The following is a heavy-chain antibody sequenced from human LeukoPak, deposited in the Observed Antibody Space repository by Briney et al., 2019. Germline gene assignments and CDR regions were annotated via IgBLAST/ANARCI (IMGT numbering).Heavy chain of an antibody. J-gene: IGHJ4*02. Sequence: PSETLSLTCAVYGGSFSGYYWSWIRQPPGKGLEWIGEINHSGSTNYNPSLKSRVTISVDTSKNQFSLKLSSVTAADTAVYYCARNSYGFLDYWGQGTLVTVSS. CDR1: GGSFSGYY. CDR2: INHSGST. D-gene: IGHD5-18*01. V-gene: IGHV4-34*01. CDR3: ARNSYGFLDY.